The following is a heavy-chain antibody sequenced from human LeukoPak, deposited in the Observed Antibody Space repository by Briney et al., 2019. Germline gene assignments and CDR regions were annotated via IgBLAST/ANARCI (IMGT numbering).Heavy chain of an antibody. D-gene: IGHD2-15*01. Sequence: GGSLRLSCAASGFILSDYNMNWVRQAPGKGLEWVSFITISGTYITYADSVKGRFAISRDNAKNSLYLQMNSLRAEDTAVYYCARDLSATARAYDYWGQGTLVTVSS. CDR2: ITISGTYI. CDR1: GFILSDYN. J-gene: IGHJ4*02. V-gene: IGHV3-21*01. CDR3: ARDLSATARAYDY.